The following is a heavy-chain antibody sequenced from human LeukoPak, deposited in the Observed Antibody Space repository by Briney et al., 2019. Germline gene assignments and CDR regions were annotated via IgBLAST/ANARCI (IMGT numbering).Heavy chain of an antibody. CDR3: TRSGNYYYYMDV. Sequence: PGGPLRLSCSASGFTFSDFVINWVRQAPGKGLAWVGRIRSEPNSYATVYAASVKGRFTISREDSKNTTYLQMNSLKTEDTAVYYCTRSGNYYYYMDVWGKGTTVAVSS. CDR1: GFTFSDFV. D-gene: IGHD1-26*01. V-gene: IGHV3-73*01. J-gene: IGHJ6*03. CDR2: IRSEPNSYAT.